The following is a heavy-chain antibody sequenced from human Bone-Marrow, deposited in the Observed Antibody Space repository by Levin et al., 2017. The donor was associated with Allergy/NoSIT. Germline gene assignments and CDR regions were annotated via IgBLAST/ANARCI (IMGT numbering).Heavy chain of an antibody. V-gene: IGHV3-30*18. Sequence: GGSLRLSCAASGFTFSSYGMHWVRQAPGKGLEWVAVISYDGSNKYYADSVKGRFTISRDNSKNTLYLQMNSLRAEDTAVYYCAKERVYWGQGTLVTVSS. J-gene: IGHJ4*02. CDR2: ISYDGSNK. CDR3: AKERVY. CDR1: GFTFSSYG.